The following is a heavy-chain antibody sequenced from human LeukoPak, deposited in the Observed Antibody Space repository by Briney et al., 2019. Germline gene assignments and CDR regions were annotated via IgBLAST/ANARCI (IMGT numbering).Heavy chain of an antibody. V-gene: IGHV3-73*01. CDR3: ISRIGKPPLDC. Sequence: GGSLKLSCAASGLTFSLSAMHWVRQASGEGLEWVGRIRNRANSYATAYAASVKDRFTISRDDSKNTAYLQMNSLKTEDTAVYYRISRIGKPPLDCWGQGTLVTVSS. CDR1: GLTFSLSA. D-gene: IGHD2-15*01. J-gene: IGHJ4*02. CDR2: IRNRANSYAT.